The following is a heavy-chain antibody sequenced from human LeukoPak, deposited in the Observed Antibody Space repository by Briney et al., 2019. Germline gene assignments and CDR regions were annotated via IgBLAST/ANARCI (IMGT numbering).Heavy chain of an antibody. CDR1: GYTLTELS. Sequence: ASVKVSCTVSGYTLTELSMHWVRQAPGQGLEWMGRINPNSGGTNYAQKFQGRVTMTRDTSISTAYMELSRLRSDDTAVYYCARGYCSSTSCYTLDYWGQGTLVTVSS. CDR3: ARGYCSSTSCYTLDY. V-gene: IGHV1-2*06. CDR2: INPNSGGT. D-gene: IGHD2-2*02. J-gene: IGHJ4*02.